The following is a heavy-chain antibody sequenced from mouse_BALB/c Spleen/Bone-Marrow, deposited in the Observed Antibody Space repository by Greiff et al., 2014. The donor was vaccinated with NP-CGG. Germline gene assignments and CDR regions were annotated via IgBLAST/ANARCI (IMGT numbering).Heavy chain of an antibody. CDR2: ISNLAYSI. CDR1: GFTFSDYG. Sequence: DVMLVESGGALVQPGGSRKLSCAASGFTFSDYGMAWVRQAPGKGPEWVAFISNLAYSIYYTDTVTGRFTISRENAKNTLYLEMSSLGSEDTAMYYCARETTRGAMDYWGQGTSVTVSS. V-gene: IGHV5-15*02. J-gene: IGHJ4*01. D-gene: IGHD2-1*01. CDR3: ARETTRGAMDY.